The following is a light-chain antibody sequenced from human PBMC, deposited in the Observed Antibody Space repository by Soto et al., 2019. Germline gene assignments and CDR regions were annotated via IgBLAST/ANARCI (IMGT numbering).Light chain of an antibody. V-gene: IGKV3-15*01. CDR1: PSVGSN. J-gene: IGKJ1*01. CDR3: QQYNNWPPDRT. CDR2: GAS. Sequence: EIVMTQSPATLSVSPGERATLSCRASPSVGSNLAWYQQKPGQAPRLLIYGASTRATGIPARFSGSGSGTEFTLTISSLQSEDFAIYFCQQYNNWPPDRTFGQGTKVEMK.